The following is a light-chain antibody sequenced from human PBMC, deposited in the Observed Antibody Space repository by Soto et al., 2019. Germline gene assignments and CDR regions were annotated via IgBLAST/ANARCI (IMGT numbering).Light chain of an antibody. J-gene: IGLJ1*01. CDR1: SSDVGVYNY. CDR3: CSYAGSYTFV. V-gene: IGLV2-11*01. CDR2: DVS. Sequence: QSVLTQPRSVSGSPGQSVTISCTGTSSDVGVYNYVSWYQQYPGKAPKIMIYDVSKRPSGVPDRFSGSKSDNTASLTISGPQAEDEADYYCCSYAGSYTFVFGSGTKVTVL.